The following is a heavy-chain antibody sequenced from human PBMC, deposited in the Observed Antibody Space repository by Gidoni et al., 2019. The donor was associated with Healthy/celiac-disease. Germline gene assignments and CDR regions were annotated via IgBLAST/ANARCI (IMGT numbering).Heavy chain of an antibody. CDR1: GFPFRSSG. CDR3: AKDGYCSSTSCLVYYYYYGMDV. V-gene: IGHV3-30*18. J-gene: IGHJ6*02. D-gene: IGHD2-2*03. CDR2: ISYEGSNK. Sequence: QVQLVESGGGVAQPGRSLRLSCAASGFPFRSSGMHWVRQAPGKGLEWVAVISYEGSNKYYADSVKGRFTISRDNSKNTLYLQMNSLRAEDTAVYYCAKDGYCSSTSCLVYYYYYGMDVWGQGTTVTVSS.